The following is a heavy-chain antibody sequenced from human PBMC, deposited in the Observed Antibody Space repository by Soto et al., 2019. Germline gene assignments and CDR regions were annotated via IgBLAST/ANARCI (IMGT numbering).Heavy chain of an antibody. Sequence: EVQLLESGGGLVQPGGSLRLSCAASGFTFSSSAMSWVRQAPGKGLEWVSGISGSGGSTYYADSVKGRFTISRDNSKNTLYLQMNSLRAEDTALYYCAKVRSGYYYYYGMDVWGQGTTVTVSS. D-gene: IGHD3-3*01. CDR1: GFTFSSSA. J-gene: IGHJ6*02. V-gene: IGHV3-23*01. CDR3: AKVRSGYYYYYGMDV. CDR2: ISGSGGST.